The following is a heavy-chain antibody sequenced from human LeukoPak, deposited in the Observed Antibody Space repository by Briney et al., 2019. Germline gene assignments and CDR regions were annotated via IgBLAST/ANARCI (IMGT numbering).Heavy chain of an antibody. Sequence: ASVKVSCKASGYTFTSYAMHWVRQAPGQRLEWMGWINAGNDNKKYSQKFQGRVTITRDTSASTAYMELSSLRSEDTGVYYCARGRTYGDPTPDAFDIWGQGTMVTVSS. CDR2: INAGNDNK. J-gene: IGHJ3*02. D-gene: IGHD4-17*01. CDR3: ARGRTYGDPTPDAFDI. CDR1: GYTFTSYA. V-gene: IGHV1-3*01.